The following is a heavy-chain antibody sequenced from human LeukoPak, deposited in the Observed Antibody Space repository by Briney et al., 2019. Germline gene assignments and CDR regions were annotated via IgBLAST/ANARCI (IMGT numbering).Heavy chain of an antibody. V-gene: IGHV4-30-2*05. CDR2: IYHSGST. Sequence: SETLSLTCTVSGGSISSGGYYWSWIRQPPGKGLEWIGYIYHSGSTYYNPSLKSRVTISVDTSKNQFSLKLSSVTAADTAVYYCARDLTQPGDSWDFQHWGQGTLVTVSS. J-gene: IGHJ1*01. CDR3: ARDLTQPGDSWDFQH. D-gene: IGHD4-17*01. CDR1: GGSISSGGYY.